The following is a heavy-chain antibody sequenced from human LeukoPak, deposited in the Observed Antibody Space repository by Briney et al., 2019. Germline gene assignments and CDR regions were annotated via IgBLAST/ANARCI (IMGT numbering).Heavy chain of an antibody. CDR3: AARDTVTTASSPSPPPEYFQH. D-gene: IGHD4-17*01. CDR1: GGSISSGGFS. V-gene: IGHV4-39*07. Sequence: SETLSLTCTVSGGSISSGGFSWSWIRQPPGKGLEWIGEINHSGSTNYNPSLKSRVTISVDTSKNQFSLKLSSVTAADTAVYYCAARDTVTTASSPSPPPEYFQHWGQGTLVTVSS. J-gene: IGHJ1*01. CDR2: INHSGST.